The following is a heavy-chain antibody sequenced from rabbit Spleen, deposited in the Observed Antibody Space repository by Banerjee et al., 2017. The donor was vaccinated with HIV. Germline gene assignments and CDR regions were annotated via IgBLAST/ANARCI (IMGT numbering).Heavy chain of an antibody. CDR2: IAVGSGGFT. J-gene: IGHJ6*01. CDR3: ARDTGTSFSSYGMDL. V-gene: IGHV1S40*01. D-gene: IGHD8-1*01. Sequence: QSLEESGGDLVKPGASLTLTCTASGFDFSNTYDMCWVRQAPGKGLEWIACIAVGSGGFTYYANWAKGRFTISKTSSTTVTLHMTSLTAADTATYFCARDTGTSFSSYGMDLWGPGTLVTVS. CDR1: GFDFSNTYD.